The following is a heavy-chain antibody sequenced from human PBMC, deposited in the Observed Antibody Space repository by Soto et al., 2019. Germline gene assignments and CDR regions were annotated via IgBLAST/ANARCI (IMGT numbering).Heavy chain of an antibody. J-gene: IGHJ6*03. CDR2: INSDGSST. CDR3: ARVGGYCSGGSCYHYYYMDV. CDR1: GFTFSSYW. V-gene: IGHV3-74*01. Sequence: EVQLVESGGGLVQPGGSLRLSCAASGFTFSSYWMHWVRQAPGKGLVWVSRINSDGSSTSYADSVKGRFTISGDNAKNTLYLQMNSLRAEDTAVYYCARVGGYCSGGSCYHYYYMDVWGKGTTVTVSS. D-gene: IGHD2-15*01.